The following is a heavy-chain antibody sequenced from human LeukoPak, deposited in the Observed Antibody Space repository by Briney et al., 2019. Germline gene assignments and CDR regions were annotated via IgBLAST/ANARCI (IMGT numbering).Heavy chain of an antibody. V-gene: IGHV4-31*03. CDR2: IYYSGST. J-gene: IGHJ4*02. Sequence: SETLSLTCTVSGGSISSGGYYWSWIRQHPGTGLEWIVYIYYSGSTYYNPSLKSRVTISVDTSKNQFSLKLSSVTAADTAVYYCARVAVDFWSGYYTLSPPRFDYWGQGTLATVSS. D-gene: IGHD3-3*01. CDR1: GGSISSGGYY. CDR3: ARVAVDFWSGYYTLSPPRFDY.